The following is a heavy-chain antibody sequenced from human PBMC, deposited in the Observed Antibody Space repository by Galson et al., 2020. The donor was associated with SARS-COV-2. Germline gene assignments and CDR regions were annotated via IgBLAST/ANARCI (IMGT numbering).Heavy chain of an antibody. CDR3: ATIPLYGLYWYFGP. J-gene: IGHJ2*01. CDR2: IFHNGAA. Sequence: SATLSLTCTVSGGSIDRPANYWAWIRQPPGKGLEYIGYIFHNGAAYYSPSLKSRLTISLDTSKDEFYLRLNSVTAADTAVYYCATIPLYGLYWYFGPWGRGTLVSVSS. CDR1: GGSIDRPANY. V-gene: IGHV4-30-4*08. D-gene: IGHD4-17*01.